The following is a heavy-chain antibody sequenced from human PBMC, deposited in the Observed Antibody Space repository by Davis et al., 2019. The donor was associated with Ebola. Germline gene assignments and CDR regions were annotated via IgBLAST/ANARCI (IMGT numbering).Heavy chain of an antibody. CDR3: ARIVATGEEFDY. CDR2: IIPILGIA. V-gene: IGHV1-69*10. CDR1: GGTFSSYA. Sequence: SVKVSCKASGGTFSSYAISWVRQAPGQGLEWMGGIIPILGIANYAQKFQGRVTITADKSTSTAYMELSSLRSEDTAVYYCARIVATGEEFDYWGQGTLVTVSS. D-gene: IGHD5-12*01. J-gene: IGHJ4*02.